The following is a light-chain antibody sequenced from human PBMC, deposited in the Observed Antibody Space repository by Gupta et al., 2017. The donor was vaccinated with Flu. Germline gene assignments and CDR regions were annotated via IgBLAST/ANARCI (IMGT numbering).Light chain of an antibody. Sequence: DVVMTQYPLSMHVTLGSPGYISCRSSQSLVYSDGSTILHWFQQRPCQSPRRLIYLVSHRESGVPDKFSGSGSGTEFTLKISMVDAEDVGVYFCMQGAHWPWAFGQGTKVEIK. J-gene: IGKJ1*01. CDR1: QSLVYSDGSTI. CDR3: MQGAHWPWA. V-gene: IGKV2-30*01. CDR2: LVS.